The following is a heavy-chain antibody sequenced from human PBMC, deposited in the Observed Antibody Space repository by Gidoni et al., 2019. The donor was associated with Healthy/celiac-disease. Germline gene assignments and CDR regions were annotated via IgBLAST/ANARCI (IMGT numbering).Heavy chain of an antibody. Sequence: EVQLVESGGGLVQPGGSLRLSCAASGFTFSSYDMHWVRQATGKGLEWVSAIGTAGDTYYPGSVKGRFTISRENAKNSLYLQMNSLRAGDTAVYYCARSPRGAVVVPAETLRPYYYMDVWGKGTTVTVSS. J-gene: IGHJ6*03. CDR3: ARSPRGAVVVPAETLRPYYYMDV. V-gene: IGHV3-13*01. D-gene: IGHD2-2*01. CDR1: GFTFSSYD. CDR2: IGTAGDT.